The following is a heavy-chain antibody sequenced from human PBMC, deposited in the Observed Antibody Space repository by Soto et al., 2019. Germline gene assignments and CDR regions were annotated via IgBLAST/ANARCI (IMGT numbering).Heavy chain of an antibody. D-gene: IGHD3-22*01. CDR2: IIPIFGTA. V-gene: IGHV1-69*13. Sequence: SVKVSCKASGGTFSGYAISWVRQAPGQGLEWMGGIIPIFGTANYAQKFQGRVTITADESTSTAYMELSSLRSEDTAVYYCARVLKGYYDSSGSAFDIWGQGTMVTVSS. CDR1: GGTFSGYA. J-gene: IGHJ3*02. CDR3: ARVLKGYYDSSGSAFDI.